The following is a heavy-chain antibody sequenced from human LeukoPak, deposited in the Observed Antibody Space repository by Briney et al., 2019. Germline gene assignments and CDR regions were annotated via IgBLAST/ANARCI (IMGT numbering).Heavy chain of an antibody. J-gene: IGHJ4*02. CDR3: AREAEYHFDY. Sequence: SETLSLTCAVYGGPFSGYNWSWIRQPPGKGLEWIGYIYYSGSTNYNPSLKSRVTISVDTSKNQFSLKLSSVTAVDTAVYYCAREAEYHFDYWGQGTLVTVSS. CDR1: GGPFSGYN. V-gene: IGHV4-59*01. CDR2: IYYSGST. D-gene: IGHD2-2*01.